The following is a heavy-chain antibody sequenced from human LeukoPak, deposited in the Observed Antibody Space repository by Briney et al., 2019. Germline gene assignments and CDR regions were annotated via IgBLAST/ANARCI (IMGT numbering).Heavy chain of an antibody. J-gene: IGHJ4*02. CDR3: ARHDGGDFNY. D-gene: IGHD2-21*01. Sequence: SETLSLTCTVSGGSIRSSYYWGWIRQPPGKGLEWIGSIYYSGSTYYIPSLKSRVTISVDTSKNQFSLKLSSVTAADTAVYYCARHDGGDFNYWGQGTLVTVSS. CDR1: GGSIRSSYY. CDR2: IYYSGST. V-gene: IGHV4-39*01.